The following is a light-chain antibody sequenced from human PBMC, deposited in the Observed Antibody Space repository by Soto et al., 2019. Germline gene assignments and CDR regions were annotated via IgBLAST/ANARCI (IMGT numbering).Light chain of an antibody. CDR2: AAS. CDR1: QGISSY. J-gene: IGKJ2*02. V-gene: IGKV1-8*01. CDR3: QQYYSYPRT. Sequence: AIRMTQSPSSFSASTGDRVTITCRASQGISSYLAWYQQKPGKAPKLLIYAASTLQSGVPSRFSGSGSGTDITLTISYVQSEDFATCYGQQYYSYPRTFGQGTKREIK.